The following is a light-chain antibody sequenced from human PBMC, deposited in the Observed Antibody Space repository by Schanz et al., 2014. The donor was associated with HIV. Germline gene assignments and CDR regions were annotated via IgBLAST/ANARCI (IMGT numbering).Light chain of an antibody. CDR2: DVS. V-gene: IGLV2-11*01. CDR3: SSYTRDTVL. CDR1: SSDVGGYNY. Sequence: QSALTQPRSVSGSPGQSVTISCTGTSSDVGGYNYVSWYQQHPGKAPKLMIYDVSKRPSGVPDRFSGSKSGNTASLTISGLQAEDEADYYCSSYTRDTVLFGGGTKLTVL. J-gene: IGLJ2*01.